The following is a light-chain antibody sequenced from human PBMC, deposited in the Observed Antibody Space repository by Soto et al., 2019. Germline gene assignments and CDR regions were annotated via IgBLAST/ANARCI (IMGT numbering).Light chain of an antibody. CDR2: EVS. Sequence: QSVLTQPASVSGSPGQSITISCTGTSSDAATYDYVSWYQHHPGKAPKLLIYEVSNRPSGVSNRFSGSKSGNTASLTISGLQAEDEADYYCSSYAGSTPYVFGTGTKVTVL. CDR1: SSDAATYDY. CDR3: SSYAGSTPYV. V-gene: IGLV2-14*01. J-gene: IGLJ1*01.